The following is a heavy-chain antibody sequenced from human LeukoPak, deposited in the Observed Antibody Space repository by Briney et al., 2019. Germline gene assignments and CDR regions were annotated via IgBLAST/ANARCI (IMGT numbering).Heavy chain of an antibody. CDR3: ARQVGNAYYAAYFDY. V-gene: IGHV5-51*01. J-gene: IGHJ4*02. Sequence: GESLKISCKGSGYNFTNYWIGWVRQMPGEGLEWMGIIYPGDSDTRYSPSFQGQVTISADKSTSTAYLQWSSLKASDTAMYYCARQVGNAYYAAYFDYWGQGTLVTVSS. CDR1: GYNFTNYW. D-gene: IGHD3-10*01. CDR2: IYPGDSDT.